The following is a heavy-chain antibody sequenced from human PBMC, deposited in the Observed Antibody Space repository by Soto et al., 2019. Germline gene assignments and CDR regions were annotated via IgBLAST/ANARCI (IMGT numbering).Heavy chain of an antibody. CDR2: IYPGDSDT. J-gene: IGHJ3*02. CDR3: ARPRSSSWPPDAFDI. V-gene: IGHV5-51*01. D-gene: IGHD6-13*01. CDR1: GYSFTSYW. Sequence: PGESLKISCKGSGYSFTSYWIGWVRQMPGKGLEWMGIIYPGDSDTRYSPSFQGQVTISADKSISTAYLQWSSLKASDTAMYYCARPRSSSWPPDAFDIWGQGTMVTVSS.